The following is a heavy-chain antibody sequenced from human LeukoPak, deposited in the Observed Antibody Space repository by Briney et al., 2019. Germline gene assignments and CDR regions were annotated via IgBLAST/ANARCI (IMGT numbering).Heavy chain of an antibody. CDR3: ARTSDFWSGYYRPNYFDY. V-gene: IGHV5-51*01. Sequence: GESLKISCKGSGYSFTSYWIGWVRQMPGKGLEWMGIICPGDSDTGYSPSFQGQVTISADKSISTAYLQWSSLKASDTAMYYCARTSDFWSGYYRPNYFDYWGQGTLVTVSS. CDR1: GYSFTSYW. J-gene: IGHJ4*02. CDR2: ICPGDSDT. D-gene: IGHD3-3*01.